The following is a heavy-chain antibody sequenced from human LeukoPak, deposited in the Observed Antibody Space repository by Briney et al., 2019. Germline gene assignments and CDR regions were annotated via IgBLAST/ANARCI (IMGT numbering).Heavy chain of an antibody. Sequence: SETLSLTCTVSGGSISSSSYYWGWIRQPPGKGLEWIGSIYYSGSTYYNPSLKSRVTISVDTSKNQFSLKLSSVTAADTAVYYCAREVDTASGFDYWGQGTLVTVSS. CDR3: AREVDTASGFDY. V-gene: IGHV4-39*07. CDR2: IYYSGST. D-gene: IGHD5-18*01. J-gene: IGHJ4*02. CDR1: GGSISSSSYY.